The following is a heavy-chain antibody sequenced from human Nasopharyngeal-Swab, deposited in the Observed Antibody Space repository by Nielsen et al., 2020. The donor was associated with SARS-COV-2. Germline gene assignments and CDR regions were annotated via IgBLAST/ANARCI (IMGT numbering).Heavy chain of an antibody. D-gene: IGHD6-19*01. CDR1: GYTFTSYG. CDR2: ISAYNANT. V-gene: IGHV1-18*01. CDR3: ARDDRITSGSLFDY. J-gene: IGHJ4*02. Sequence: ASVKVSCKAFGYTFTSYGISWVRQAAAQGLEWMGWISAYNANTKNAQKLQGRVTMTTDTSTNTAYMELRSLRSDDTAVYYCARDDRITSGSLFDYWGQGTLVTVSS.